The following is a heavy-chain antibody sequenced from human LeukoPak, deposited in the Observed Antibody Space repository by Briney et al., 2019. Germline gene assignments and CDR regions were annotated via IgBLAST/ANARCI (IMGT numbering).Heavy chain of an antibody. Sequence: ASVKVSCKASGYTFTSYYMHWVRQAPGQGLEWMGINNPSGGSTSYAQKFQGRVTMTRDTSTSTVYMELSSLRSEDTAVYYCARGGQIVGATHDAFDIWGQGTMVTVSS. CDR3: ARGGQIVGATHDAFDI. V-gene: IGHV1-46*01. D-gene: IGHD1-26*01. J-gene: IGHJ3*02. CDR2: NNPSGGST. CDR1: GYTFTSYY.